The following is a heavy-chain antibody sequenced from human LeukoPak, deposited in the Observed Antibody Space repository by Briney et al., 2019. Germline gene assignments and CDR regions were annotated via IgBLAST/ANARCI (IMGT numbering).Heavy chain of an antibody. J-gene: IGHJ3*02. CDR2: INPNSGGT. V-gene: IGHV1-2*02. D-gene: IGHD6-19*01. Sequence: ASVKVSCKASGYTFTSYYMHWVRQAPGQGLEWMGWINPNSGGTIYAQKFQGRVTMTRDTSISTAYMELSRLRSDDTAVYYCAREVVAVAGAFDIWGQGTMVTVSS. CDR1: GYTFTSYY. CDR3: AREVVAVAGAFDI.